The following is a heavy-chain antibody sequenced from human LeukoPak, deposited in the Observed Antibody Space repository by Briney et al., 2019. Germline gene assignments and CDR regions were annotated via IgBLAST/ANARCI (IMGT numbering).Heavy chain of an antibody. CDR2: ISGSGDTT. Sequence: GGSLRLSCTASGFTFSNYAMNWVRQAPGKGLEWVSAISGSGDTTSYADSVKGRFTLSRDNSRNTLFLQMNSLRAEDTATYYCAKPGAYTSGSYSYWGQGTLVTVSS. V-gene: IGHV3-23*01. D-gene: IGHD6-19*01. J-gene: IGHJ4*02. CDR1: GFTFSNYA. CDR3: AKPGAYTSGSYSY.